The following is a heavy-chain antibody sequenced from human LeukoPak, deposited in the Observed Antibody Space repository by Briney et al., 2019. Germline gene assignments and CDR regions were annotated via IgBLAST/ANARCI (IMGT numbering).Heavy chain of an antibody. Sequence: PGRSLRLSCAASGFTFSSYAMHWVRQAPGKGLEWVAVISYDGSNKYYADSVKGRFTISRDNSKNTLYLQMNSLRAADTAVYYCAREGGRYFDYWGQGTLVTVSS. CDR2: ISYDGSNK. J-gene: IGHJ4*02. D-gene: IGHD3-16*01. CDR3: AREGGRYFDY. CDR1: GFTFSSYA. V-gene: IGHV3-30*04.